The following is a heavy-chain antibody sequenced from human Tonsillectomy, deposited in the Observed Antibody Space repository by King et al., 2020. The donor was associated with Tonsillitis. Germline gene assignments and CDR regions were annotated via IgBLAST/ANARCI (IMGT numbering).Heavy chain of an antibody. CDR3: VKPMSGYYYDY. V-gene: IGHV3-64D*06. CDR1: GFTFSSYP. J-gene: IGHJ4*02. D-gene: IGHD3-3*01. CDR2: ISSNGGTT. Sequence: VQLVESGGGLVQPGGSLRLSCSASGFTFSSYPMHWVRQAPGKGLEYVSVISSNGGTTYYADSVKDRLTISRDNSTNTLYLQMRSLNTADTAVYYCVKPMSGYYYDYWGQGTLVTVSS.